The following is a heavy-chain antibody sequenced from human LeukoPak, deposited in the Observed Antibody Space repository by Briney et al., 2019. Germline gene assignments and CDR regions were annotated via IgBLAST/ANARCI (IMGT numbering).Heavy chain of an antibody. CDR2: IGIGGDT. J-gene: IGHJ4*02. D-gene: IGHD6-19*01. CDR3: ARGGIQVSGIDEFDY. Sequence: PGGSLRLSCAASGFTFIDYDMHCVRPGIGKGREWVSAIGIGGDTHYSGSVKGRFTISRENAESSLYLQMNSLRAEDTAVYYCARGGIQVSGIDEFDYWGQGTLVTVSS. V-gene: IGHV3-13*01. CDR1: GFTFIDYD.